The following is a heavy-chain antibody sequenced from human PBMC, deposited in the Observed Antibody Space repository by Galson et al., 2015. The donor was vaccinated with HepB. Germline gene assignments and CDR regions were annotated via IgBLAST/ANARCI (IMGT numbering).Heavy chain of an antibody. J-gene: IGHJ3*02. CDR2: VSCDGSNK. V-gene: IGHV3-30*04. Sequence: SLRLSCAASGFTFSSYSIHWVRQAPDKGLQCVGVVSCDGSNKYYPDSVKGRFTISRDNSNNTLYLQLNSLRAEDTAVYYCARERGPYDGFGIWGQGTMVTVSS. CDR3: ARERGPYDGFGI. CDR1: GFTFSSYS.